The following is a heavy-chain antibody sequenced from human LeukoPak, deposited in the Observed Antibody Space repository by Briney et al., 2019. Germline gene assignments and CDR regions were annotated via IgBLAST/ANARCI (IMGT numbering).Heavy chain of an antibody. V-gene: IGHV3-23*01. J-gene: IGHJ4*02. CDR3: AKDQYYYDSSGTKEFDY. D-gene: IGHD3-22*01. CDR2: ISGSGGST. CDR1: GFTFSSYA. Sequence: GGSLRLSCAASGFTFSSYAMSLVRQAPGKGLEWVSAISGSGGSTYYADSVKGRFTISRDNSKNTLYLQMNSLRAEDTAVYYCAKDQYYYDSSGTKEFDYWGQGTLVTVSS.